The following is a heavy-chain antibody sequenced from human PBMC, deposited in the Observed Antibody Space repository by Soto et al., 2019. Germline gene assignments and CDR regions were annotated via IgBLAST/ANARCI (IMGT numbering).Heavy chain of an antibody. CDR3: ARWAGYGDV. V-gene: IGHV3-23*01. Sequence: GGSLRLSCAASGFSFSTYSMAWVRQTPGKGLAWVSGLSGGGSNTFYADSVQGRFTISVDNSKNTVYLQMNSLRVEDTAVYYCARWAGYGDVWGQGTLVTVSS. CDR2: LSGGGSNT. J-gene: IGHJ4*02. D-gene: IGHD4-17*01. CDR1: GFSFSTYS.